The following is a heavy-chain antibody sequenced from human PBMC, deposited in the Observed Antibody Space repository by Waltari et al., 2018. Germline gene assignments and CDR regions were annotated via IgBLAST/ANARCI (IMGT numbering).Heavy chain of an antibody. Sequence: QVQLVQSGAEVKKPGSSVKVSCKASGGTFSSYAISWVRQSPGKGLEWMGGIIPIFGTANYAQKFQGRVTITADESTSTAYMELSSLRSEDTAVYYCARVSRWYSSPYYYYGMDVWGQGTTVTVSS. D-gene: IGHD6-13*01. CDR3: ARVSRWYSSPYYYYGMDV. CDR1: GGTFSSYA. CDR2: IIPIFGTA. J-gene: IGHJ6*02. V-gene: IGHV1-69*01.